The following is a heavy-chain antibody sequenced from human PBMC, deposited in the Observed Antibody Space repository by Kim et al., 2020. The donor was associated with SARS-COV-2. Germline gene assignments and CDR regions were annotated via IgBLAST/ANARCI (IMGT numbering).Heavy chain of an antibody. CDR2: ISYDGSNK. D-gene: IGHD3-22*01. CDR1: GFTFSSYA. Sequence: GGSLRLSCAASGFTFSSYAMHWVRQAPGKGLEWVAVISYDGSNKYYADSVKGRFTISRDNSKNTLYLQMNSLIAEDTAVYYCARPNLFYDSSGYCFDYWGQGTLVTVSS. J-gene: IGHJ4*02. CDR3: ARPNLFYDSSGYCFDY. V-gene: IGHV3-30-3*01.